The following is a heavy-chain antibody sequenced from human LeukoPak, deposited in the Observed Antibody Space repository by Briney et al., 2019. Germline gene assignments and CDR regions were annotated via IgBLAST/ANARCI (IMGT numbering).Heavy chain of an antibody. CDR2: ISGDGGST. V-gene: IGHV3-43*02. J-gene: IGHJ4*02. CDR3: AKVLSYCGGDCYDYYFDY. CDR1: GFTFSSYA. D-gene: IGHD2-21*02. Sequence: GGSLRLSCAASGFTFSSYAMSWVRQAPGKGLEWVSLISGDGGSTYYAGSVKGRFTISRDNSKNSLYLQMNSLRTEDTALYYCAKVLSYCGGDCYDYYFDYWGQGTLVTVSS.